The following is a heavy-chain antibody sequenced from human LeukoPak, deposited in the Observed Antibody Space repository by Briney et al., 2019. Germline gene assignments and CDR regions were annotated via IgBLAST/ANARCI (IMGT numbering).Heavy chain of an antibody. D-gene: IGHD4-17*01. CDR3: ARVTTVPIYGMDV. CDR1: GGSISSSSYY. V-gene: IGHV4-39*07. Sequence: SETLSLTCTVSGGSISSSSYYWGWIRQPPGKGLEWIGSIYYSGSTYYNPSLKSRVTISVDTSKNQFSLKLSSVTAADTAVYYCARVTTVPIYGMDVWGQGTTVTVSS. J-gene: IGHJ6*02. CDR2: IYYSGST.